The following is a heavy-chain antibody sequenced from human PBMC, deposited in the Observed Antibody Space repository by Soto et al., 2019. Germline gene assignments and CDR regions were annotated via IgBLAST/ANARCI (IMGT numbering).Heavy chain of an antibody. Sequence: SETLSLTCTVSGGSISSGGYYWSWIRQHPGKGLEWIGYIYYSGSTYYNPSLKSRVTISVDTSKNQFSLKLSSVTAADTAVYYCADYDILTGAFQHWGQGTLVTVSS. J-gene: IGHJ1*01. CDR1: GGSISSGGYY. CDR2: IYYSGST. D-gene: IGHD3-9*01. CDR3: ADYDILTGAFQH. V-gene: IGHV4-31*03.